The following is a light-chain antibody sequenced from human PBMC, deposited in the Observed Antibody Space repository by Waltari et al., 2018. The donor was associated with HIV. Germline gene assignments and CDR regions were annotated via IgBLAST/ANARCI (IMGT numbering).Light chain of an antibody. J-gene: IGLJ3*02. CDR3: AAWDDGLSGPV. V-gene: IGLV1-47*01. Sequence: QSVLTQPPSASGTPGQRVTISCSGSSSHIGSNYVYCYQQLPGTAPKLLSYRTNQRPSGVPCRFSGSKSGTSASLAITGLRSEDEADYYCAAWDDGLSGPVFGGGTKLTVL. CDR1: SSHIGSNY. CDR2: RTN.